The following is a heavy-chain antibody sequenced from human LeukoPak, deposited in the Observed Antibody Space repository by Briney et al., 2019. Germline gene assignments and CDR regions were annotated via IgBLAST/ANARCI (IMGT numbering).Heavy chain of an antibody. Sequence: GGSLRLSCAASGFTFTKAYMNWARQAPGKGLEWVASINHNGNVNYYVDSVKGRFTISRDNAKNSLYLQMSNLRAEDTAVYFCARGGGLDVWGQGATVTVSS. CDR2: INHNGNVN. D-gene: IGHD3-16*01. J-gene: IGHJ6*02. V-gene: IGHV3-7*03. CDR1: GFTFTKAY. CDR3: ARGGGLDV.